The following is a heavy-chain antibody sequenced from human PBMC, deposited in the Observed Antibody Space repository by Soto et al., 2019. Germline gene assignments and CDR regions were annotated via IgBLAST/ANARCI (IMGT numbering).Heavy chain of an antibody. D-gene: IGHD1-26*01. CDR1: GFTFSSYA. V-gene: IGHV3-23*01. J-gene: IGHJ5*02. Sequence: QPGGSLRLSCAASGFTFSSYAMSWVRQAPGKGLEWVSAISGSGGSTYYADSVKGRFTISRDNSKNTLYLQMNSLRAEDTAVYYCAKDGGYSGSYRRLGGFDPWGQGTLVTVSS. CDR2: ISGSGGST. CDR3: AKDGGYSGSYRRLGGFDP.